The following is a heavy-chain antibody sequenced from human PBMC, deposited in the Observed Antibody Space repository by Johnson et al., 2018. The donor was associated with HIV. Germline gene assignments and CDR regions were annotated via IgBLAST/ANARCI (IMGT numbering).Heavy chain of an antibody. V-gene: IGHV3-30*02. Sequence: QVQLVESGGGVVQPGGSLRLSCAASGFTFSSYGMHWVRPAPGQGLEWVAFIRYDGSNKYYADSVKGRFTLSRDNSKNTLYQQMNSLRAEDTAVYYCAKAREYDSTGHDAFDIWGQGTMVTVSS. J-gene: IGHJ3*02. D-gene: IGHD3-22*01. CDR3: AKAREYDSTGHDAFDI. CDR1: GFTFSSYG. CDR2: IRYDGSNK.